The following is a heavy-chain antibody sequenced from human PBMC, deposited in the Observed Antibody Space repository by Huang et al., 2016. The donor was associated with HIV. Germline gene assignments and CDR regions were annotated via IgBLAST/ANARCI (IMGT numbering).Heavy chain of an antibody. J-gene: IGHJ4*02. Sequence: QVQLVQSGAEVRKPGASVKVSCEASGYSFASYDINWVRQATRQGLEWMGWMNPNSGNTGYAQKFQGRVTMTRNTSISTAYMELSSLRSEDTAKYFCVRGWYIAALPYFDYWGQGTLVTVSS. D-gene: IGHD6-6*01. CDR2: MNPNSGNT. CDR3: VRGWYIAALPYFDY. CDR1: GYSFASYD. V-gene: IGHV1-8*01.